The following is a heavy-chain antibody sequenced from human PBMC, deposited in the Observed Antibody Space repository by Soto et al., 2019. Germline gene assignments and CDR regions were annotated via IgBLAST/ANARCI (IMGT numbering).Heavy chain of an antibody. J-gene: IGHJ3*02. D-gene: IGHD3-22*01. CDR1: GYTFTSYD. V-gene: IGHV1-8*01. Sequence: ASVKVSCKASGYTFTSYDINWVRQATGQGLEWMGWMNPNSGNTGYAQKFQGRVTMTRNTSISTAYMELSSLRSEDTAVYYCARAYYDSSGYYVVHAFDIWGQGTMVPVSS. CDR3: ARAYYDSSGYYVVHAFDI. CDR2: MNPNSGNT.